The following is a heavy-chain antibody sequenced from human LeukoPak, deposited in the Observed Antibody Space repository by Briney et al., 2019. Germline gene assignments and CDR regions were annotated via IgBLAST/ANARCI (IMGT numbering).Heavy chain of an antibody. CDR1: GFTLSNYG. D-gene: IGHD3-22*01. V-gene: IGHV3-23*01. Sequence: GGSLRLSWAASGFTLSNYGMSWVRQAPGKGLEWVAGISDSGGRTNYADSVKGRFTISRDNPKNTLYLQMNSLRAEDTAVYFCAKRGVVIRVILVGFHKEAYYFDSWGQGALVTVSS. CDR3: AKRGVVIRVILVGFHKEAYYFDS. CDR2: ISDSGGRT. J-gene: IGHJ4*02.